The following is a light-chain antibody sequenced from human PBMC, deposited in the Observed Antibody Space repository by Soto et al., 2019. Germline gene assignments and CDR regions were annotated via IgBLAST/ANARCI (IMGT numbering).Light chain of an antibody. J-gene: IGKJ4*01. CDR2: DAS. V-gene: IGKV3D-20*01. Sequence: DIVLTQSPATLAVSAGERVTLSWRASQRVSGGFLAWYQQKPGLAPRLLLYDASFRATGIPDRFSGSGSGTEFTLTISRLQPEDFAVYYCQQFSSYPLTFGGGTKVDI. CDR1: QRVSGGF. CDR3: QQFSSYPLT.